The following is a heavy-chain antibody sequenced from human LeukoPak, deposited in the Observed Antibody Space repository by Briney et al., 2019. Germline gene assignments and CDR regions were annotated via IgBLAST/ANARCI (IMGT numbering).Heavy chain of an antibody. J-gene: IGHJ4*02. D-gene: IGHD1-26*01. CDR3: ARGRYSGQRGGGFDY. CDR1: GYTFTSYD. CDR2: MNPNSGNT. Sequence: ASVKVSCKASGYTFTSYDINWVRQAPGQGREWMGWMNPNSGNTGYAQKFQGRVTMTRNTSISTAYMELSSLRSEDTAVYYCARGRYSGQRGGGFDYWGQGTLVTVPS. V-gene: IGHV1-8*01.